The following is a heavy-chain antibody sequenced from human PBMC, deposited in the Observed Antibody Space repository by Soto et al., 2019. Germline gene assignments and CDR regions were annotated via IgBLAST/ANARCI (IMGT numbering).Heavy chain of an antibody. D-gene: IGHD3-3*01. CDR1: GGSISSYY. J-gene: IGHJ5*02. Sequence: PSETLSLTCTVSGGSISSYYWSWIRQPPGKGLEWIGYIYYSGSTNYNPSLKSRVTISVDTSKNQFSLKLSSVTAADTAVYYCARHARSGYYQELNWLDPWGKGTLVTVSS. CDR3: ARHARSGYYQELNWLDP. CDR2: IYYSGST. V-gene: IGHV4-59*08.